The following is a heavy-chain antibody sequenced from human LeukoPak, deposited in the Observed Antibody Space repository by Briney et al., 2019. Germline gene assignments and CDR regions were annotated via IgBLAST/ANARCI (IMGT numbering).Heavy chain of an antibody. CDR3: ARDRDRRQLVPYWSYYYYGMDV. CDR2: INPSGGST. V-gene: IGHV1-46*01. Sequence: ASVKVSCKASGYTFTSYYMHWVRQAPGQGLEWMGIINPSGGSTSYAQKFQGRVTMTRDTSTSTVYMELSSLRSEDTAVYYCARDRDRRQLVPYWSYYYYGMDVWGQGTTVTVSS. J-gene: IGHJ6*02. D-gene: IGHD6-13*01. CDR1: GYTFTSYY.